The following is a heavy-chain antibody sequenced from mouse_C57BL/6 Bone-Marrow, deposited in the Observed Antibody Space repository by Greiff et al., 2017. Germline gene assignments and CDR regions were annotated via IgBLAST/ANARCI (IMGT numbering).Heavy chain of an antibody. CDR3: ARQLRLRGAPSGFAY. V-gene: IGHV1-72*01. CDR1: GYTFTSYW. CDR2: IDPNSGGT. J-gene: IGHJ3*01. D-gene: IGHD3-2*02. Sequence: VQLQQSGAELVKPGASVKLSCKASGYTFTSYWMHWVKQRPGRGLVWIGRIDPNSGGTKYNEKFKSKATLTVDKPSSTAYMQLSSLTSEDSAVYYCARQLRLRGAPSGFAYWGQGTLVTVSA.